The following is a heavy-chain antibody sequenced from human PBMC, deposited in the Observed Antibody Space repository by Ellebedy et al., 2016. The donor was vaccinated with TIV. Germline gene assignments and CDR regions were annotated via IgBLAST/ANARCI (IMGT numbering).Heavy chain of an antibody. Sequence: MPSDTLSLTCAVHGGSLSSDYWSWIRQSPEKGLAWIGEINHSGSTSYNQSLKSRVSISVDTPKKQFSLKLSSVTAADTAVYYCARAFQYSSGWAFDYWGQGTLVTVSS. J-gene: IGHJ4*02. V-gene: IGHV4-34*01. D-gene: IGHD6-19*01. CDR3: ARAFQYSSGWAFDY. CDR1: GGSLSSDY. CDR2: INHSGST.